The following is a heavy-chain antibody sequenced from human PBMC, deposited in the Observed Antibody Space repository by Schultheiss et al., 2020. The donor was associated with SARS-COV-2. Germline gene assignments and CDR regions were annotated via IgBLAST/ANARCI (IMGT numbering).Heavy chain of an antibody. J-gene: IGHJ6*04. V-gene: IGHV3-30*04. D-gene: IGHD3-10*01. CDR1: GFTFSNYA. CDR3: ARHRRLYYGSGSNGMDV. CDR2: ISYDGSNI. Sequence: GGSLRLSCAASGFTFSNYAMHWVRQAPGKGLEWVAVISYDGSNIYYADSVKGRFTISRDNSKNTLYLQMNSLRAEDTAVYYCARHRRLYYGSGSNGMDVWGKGTTVTVSS.